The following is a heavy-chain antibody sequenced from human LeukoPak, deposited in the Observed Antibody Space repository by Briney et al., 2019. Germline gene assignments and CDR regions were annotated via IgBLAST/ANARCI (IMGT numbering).Heavy chain of an antibody. D-gene: IGHD3-3*01. Sequence: PSETLSLTCTVSGGSISSYYWSWIRQPPGKRLEWIGHIYYSGSTNYNPSLKSRVTISVNTSKNQFSLKLSSVTAADTAVYYCASRSSIWSGYQDTLYYFDSWGQGTLVTVSS. J-gene: IGHJ4*02. CDR1: GGSISSYY. CDR2: IYYSGST. CDR3: ASRSSIWSGYQDTLYYFDS. V-gene: IGHV4-59*01.